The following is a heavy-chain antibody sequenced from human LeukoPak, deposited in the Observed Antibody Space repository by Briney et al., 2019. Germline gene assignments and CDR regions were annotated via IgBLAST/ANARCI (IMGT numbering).Heavy chain of an antibody. CDR3: AKEIDCSSTSCPLGY. V-gene: IGHV3-30*02. J-gene: IGHJ4*02. D-gene: IGHD2-2*01. Sequence: GGSLRLSCAASGFTFSSYGMHWVRQAPGKGLEWVAVIWYGGSNKYYADSVKGRFTISRDNSKNTLYLQMNSLRAEDTAVYYCAKEIDCSSTSCPLGYWGQGTLVTVSS. CDR2: IWYGGSNK. CDR1: GFTFSSYG.